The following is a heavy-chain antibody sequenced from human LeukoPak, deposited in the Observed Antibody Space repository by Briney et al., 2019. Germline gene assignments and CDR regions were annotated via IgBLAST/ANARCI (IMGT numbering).Heavy chain of an antibody. Sequence: PGGSLRLSCAASGFTFSDYYMSWVRQAPGKGLEWVSAISGNGGSTYYADSVKGRLTISRDNSKNTLYLQMNSLRAEDTAVYYCARDRSCSGGTCYPMYYFGYWGQGTLVTVSS. V-gene: IGHV3-23*01. CDR3: ARDRSCSGGTCYPMYYFGY. CDR1: GFTFSDYY. CDR2: ISGNGGST. J-gene: IGHJ4*02. D-gene: IGHD2-15*01.